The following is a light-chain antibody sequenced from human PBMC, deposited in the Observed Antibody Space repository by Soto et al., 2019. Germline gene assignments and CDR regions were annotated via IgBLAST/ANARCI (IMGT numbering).Light chain of an antibody. Sequence: EIVMTQSPATLSVSPGERATLSCRASQSVSSKLAWYQQKRGQAPRLLIYGASTRATGIPARFTGSGSGTEFILTITSLQSEDSAVYYCQEYNTWPWTFGQGTKVDIK. V-gene: IGKV3-15*01. J-gene: IGKJ1*01. CDR2: GAS. CDR1: QSVSSK. CDR3: QEYNTWPWT.